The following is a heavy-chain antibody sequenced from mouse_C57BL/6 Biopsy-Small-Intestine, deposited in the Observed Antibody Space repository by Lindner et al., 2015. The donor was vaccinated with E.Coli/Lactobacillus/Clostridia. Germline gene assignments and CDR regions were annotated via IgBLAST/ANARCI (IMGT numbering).Heavy chain of an antibody. Sequence: SVKVSCKASGYTFTSYAMHWVRQAPGQGLEWMGWITAGNGNTRYSQKFQGRVTITRDTSASTAYMELSSLGSEDTAVYYCARDRWGDGWCYFDYWGQGTLVTVSS. J-gene: IGHJ2*01. CDR1: GYTFTSYA. D-gene: IGHD1-1*02. CDR2: ITAGNGNT. CDR3: ARDRWGDGWCYFDY. V-gene: IGHV1-84*02.